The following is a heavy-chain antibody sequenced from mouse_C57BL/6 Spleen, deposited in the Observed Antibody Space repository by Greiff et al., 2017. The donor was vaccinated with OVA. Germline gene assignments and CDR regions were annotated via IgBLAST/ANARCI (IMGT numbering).Heavy chain of an antibody. V-gene: IGHV3-8*01. J-gene: IGHJ1*03. Sequence: EVKVVESGPGLAKPSQTLSLTCSVTGYSITSDYWNWIRTFPGNKLEYMGYISYSGSTYYNPSLKSRISITRDTSKNQYYLQLNSVTTEDTATYYCARSPVAYWYFDVWGTGTTVTVSS. D-gene: IGHD1-1*02. CDR1: GYSITSDY. CDR3: ARSPVAYWYFDV. CDR2: ISYSGST.